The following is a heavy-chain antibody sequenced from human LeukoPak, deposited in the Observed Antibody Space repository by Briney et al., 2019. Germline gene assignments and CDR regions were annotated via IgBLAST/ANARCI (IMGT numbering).Heavy chain of an antibody. V-gene: IGHV4-59*12. CDR2: IYYSGST. CDR3: ARDAGGSYSGPQYFQH. D-gene: IGHD1-26*01. J-gene: IGHJ1*01. CDR1: GGSISSYY. Sequence: PSETLSLTCTVSGGSISSYYWSWIRQPPGKGLEWIGYIYYSGSTNYNPSLKSRVTISVDTSKNQFSLKLSSVTAADTAVYYCARDAGGSYSGPQYFQHWGQGTLVTVSS.